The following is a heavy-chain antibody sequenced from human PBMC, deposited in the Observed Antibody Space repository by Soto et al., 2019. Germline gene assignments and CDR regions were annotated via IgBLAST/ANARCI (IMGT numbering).Heavy chain of an antibody. CDR2: IDYSGST. V-gene: IGHV4-59*01. Sequence: QVQLQESGPGLVKPSETLSLTCTVSGGSISSYYWSWIRQPPGKGLEWIGYIDYSGSTNDNRSLTRRVTISVDTSKTQSSLKLSSVTAADTAVYYCASSNIAAAGFYYYGMDVWGRGTTVTVSS. CDR3: ASSNIAAAGFYYYGMDV. CDR1: GGSISSYY. D-gene: IGHD6-13*01. J-gene: IGHJ6*02.